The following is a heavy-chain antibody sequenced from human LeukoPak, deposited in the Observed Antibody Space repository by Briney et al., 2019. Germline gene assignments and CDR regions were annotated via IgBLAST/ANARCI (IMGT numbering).Heavy chain of an antibody. CDR2: IKSKTDGGTV. J-gene: IGHJ4*02. CDR3: ARDLGKSTGGSYIY. D-gene: IGHD1-26*01. V-gene: IGHV3-15*01. Sequence: GGSLRLSCAASGFTFSNVWMSWVRQAPGKGLEWVGRIKSKTDGGTVDYAAPVKGRFTISRDDLKNTLYLEMNSLKTEDTAVYYCARDLGKSTGGSYIYWGQGTLVTVSS. CDR1: GFTFSNVW.